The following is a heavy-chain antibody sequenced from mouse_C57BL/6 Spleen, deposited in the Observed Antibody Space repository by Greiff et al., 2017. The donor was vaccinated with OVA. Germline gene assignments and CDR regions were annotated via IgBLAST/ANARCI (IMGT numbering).Heavy chain of an antibody. V-gene: IGHV1-52*01. D-gene: IGHD3-2*02. CDR3: ARKGLNYDAMDY. Sequence: QVHVKQPGAELVRPGSSVKLSCKASGYTFTSYWMHWVKQRPIQGLEWIGNIDPSDSETHYNQKFKDKATLTVDKSSSTAYMQLSSLTSEDSAVYYCARKGLNYDAMDYWGQGTSVTVSS. CDR2: IDPSDSET. CDR1: GYTFTSYW. J-gene: IGHJ4*01.